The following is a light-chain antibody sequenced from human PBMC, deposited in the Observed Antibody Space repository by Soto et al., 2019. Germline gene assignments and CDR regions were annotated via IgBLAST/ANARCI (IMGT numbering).Light chain of an antibody. J-gene: IGKJ5*01. CDR2: VAF. CDR1: QSIALS. Sequence: IRMTQSPSSLSASIGDTVTMTCRASQSIALSVNWYQQKPGKAPKLLIYVAFTLESGVPSRFSGSGSGTEFTLTIRSLQPEDFATYYCQQSFRSPITFGQGTRLEI. V-gene: IGKV1-39*01. CDR3: QQSFRSPIT.